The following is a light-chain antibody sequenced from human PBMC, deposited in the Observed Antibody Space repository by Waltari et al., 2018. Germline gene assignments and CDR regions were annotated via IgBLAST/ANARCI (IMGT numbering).Light chain of an antibody. J-gene: IGLJ2*01. CDR1: SSDVGGYNY. CDR2: EVS. V-gene: IGLV2-8*01. Sequence: QSALTQPPSASGSPGQSVTISCTGTSSDVGGYNYVSWYQQHPGKAPKLMIYEVSKRPAGVPVRFSGSQAGNTASLTVSGLQAEEEAEYYCSSYAGSNTYVVVGGGTKLTVL. CDR3: SSYAGSNTYVV.